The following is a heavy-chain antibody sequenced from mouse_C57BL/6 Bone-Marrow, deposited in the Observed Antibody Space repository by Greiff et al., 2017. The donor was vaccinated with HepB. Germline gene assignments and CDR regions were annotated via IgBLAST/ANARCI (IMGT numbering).Heavy chain of an antibody. CDR2: ISSGSSTI. CDR3: AREGLLRGDY. J-gene: IGHJ2*01. CDR1: GFTFSDYG. D-gene: IGHD1-1*01. Sequence: EVKLMESGGGLVKPGGSLKLSCAASGFTFSDYGMHWVRQAPEKGLVWVAYISSGSSTIYYADTVKGRFTISRDNAKNTLFLQMTSLRSEDTAMYYCAREGLLRGDYWGQGTTLTVSS. V-gene: IGHV5-17*01.